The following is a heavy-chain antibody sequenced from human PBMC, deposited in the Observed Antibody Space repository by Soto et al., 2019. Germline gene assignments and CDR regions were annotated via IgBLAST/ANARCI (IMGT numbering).Heavy chain of an antibody. Sequence: ASVKVSCKASGYSLTTFGISWVRQAPGQGLEGRGWISTNNGNTKYAQDFQGRATMTADKSTGTAAMELGSPGSDDTAVYYCARFYGRGAGCYGTEDWGQGTLVTVSA. CDR2: ISTNNGNT. CDR1: GYSLTTFG. CDR3: ARFYGRGAGCYGTED. J-gene: IGHJ4*02. V-gene: IGHV1-18*01. D-gene: IGHD2-15*01.